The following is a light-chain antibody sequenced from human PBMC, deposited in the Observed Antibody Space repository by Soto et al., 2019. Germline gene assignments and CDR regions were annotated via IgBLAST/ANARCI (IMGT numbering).Light chain of an antibody. Sequence: EIVMTQSPATLSVSPGERATLSCRASQSVSSNLAWYQQKPGQAPRLLIYGASTRATGIPARFSGSGSGTEFTLTISSLQSEYFEVYYCQQYNNWAKTFGQGTKVEIK. CDR1: QSVSSN. J-gene: IGKJ1*01. V-gene: IGKV3-15*01. CDR3: QQYNNWAKT. CDR2: GAS.